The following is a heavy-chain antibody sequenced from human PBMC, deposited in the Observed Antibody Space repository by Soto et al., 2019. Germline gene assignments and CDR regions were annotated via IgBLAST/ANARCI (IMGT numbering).Heavy chain of an antibody. CDR1: GGSFSGYY. Sequence: QVQLQQWGAGLLKPSETLSLTCAVYGGSFSGYYWSWIRQPPGKGLEWIGEINHSGSTNYNPSLKSRVTISVDTSKNQFSLKLSSVTAADTAVYYCARLSIQPPYYYYDMDVWGQGTTVTVSS. CDR2: INHSGST. J-gene: IGHJ6*02. D-gene: IGHD5-18*01. CDR3: ARLSIQPPYYYYDMDV. V-gene: IGHV4-34*01.